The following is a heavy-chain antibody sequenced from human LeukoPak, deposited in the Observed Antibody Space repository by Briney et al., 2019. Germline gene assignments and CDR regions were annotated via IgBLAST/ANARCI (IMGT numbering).Heavy chain of an antibody. J-gene: IGHJ4*02. CDR1: GFTFSSYA. CDR3: ATMVRGVIITPILMKFDY. D-gene: IGHD3-10*01. CDR2: ISGSGGST. V-gene: IGHV3-23*01. Sequence: GGSLRLSCAASGFTFSSYAMSWVRQAPGKGLEWVSAISGSGGSTYYAGSVKGRFTISRDNSKNTLYLQMNSLRAEDTAVYYCATMVRGVIITPILMKFDYWGQGTLVTVSS.